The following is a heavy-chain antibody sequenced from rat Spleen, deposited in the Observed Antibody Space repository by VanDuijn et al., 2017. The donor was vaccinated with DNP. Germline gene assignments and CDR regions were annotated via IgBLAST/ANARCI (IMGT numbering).Heavy chain of an antibody. CDR2: ITNTGDST. V-gene: IGHV5-31*01. D-gene: IGHD3-8*01. CDR3: KINPHIRTAAPFDY. CDR1: GFIFSNYW. J-gene: IGHJ2*01. Sequence: EVQLVESGGGPVQPGRSLKLSCVASGFIFSNYWMTWIRQAPGKGLEWVTSITNTGDSTYYSEAVKGRCSISINNAKSTLYLQVNSLRSEDTATYYFKINPHIRTAAPFDYWGQGVMVTVSS.